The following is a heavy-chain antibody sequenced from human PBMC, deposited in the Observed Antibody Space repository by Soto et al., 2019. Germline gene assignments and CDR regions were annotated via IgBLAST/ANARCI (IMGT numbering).Heavy chain of an antibody. CDR1: GVSISSYY. CDR2: IYYSGST. J-gene: IGHJ4*02. Sequence: SETLSLTCTVSGVSISSYYWSWIRQPPGKGLEWIGYIYYSGSTNYNPSLKSRVTISVDTSKNQFSLKLSSVTAADMAVYYCARRYGGNLDYWGQGTLVTVSS. D-gene: IGHD1-26*01. V-gene: IGHV4-59*08. CDR3: ARRYGGNLDY.